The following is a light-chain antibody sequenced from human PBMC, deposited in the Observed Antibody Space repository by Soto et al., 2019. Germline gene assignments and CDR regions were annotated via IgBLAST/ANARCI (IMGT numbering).Light chain of an antibody. CDR2: DTS. V-gene: IGKV3-20*01. CDR3: QQYHHWPVT. CDR1: QSVSSSH. J-gene: IGKJ4*01. Sequence: EVELTQSPGTLSLSPWERATLSCMASQSVSSSHLAWYQQKRGQAPRLLIYDTSTRATGIPDRFSGSGSGTVFTLTIDSLQSEDVAVYYCQQYHHWPVTFGGGTKVDI.